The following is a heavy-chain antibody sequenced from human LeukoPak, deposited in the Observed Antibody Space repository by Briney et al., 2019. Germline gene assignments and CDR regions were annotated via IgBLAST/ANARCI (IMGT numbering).Heavy chain of an antibody. CDR3: AKLYGSGTYYNLFDY. V-gene: IGHV3-23*01. CDR1: GFTFDDYA. D-gene: IGHD3-10*01. CDR2: VGASGGST. Sequence: PGGSLRLSCAASGFTFDDYAMGWVRQAPGKGLEWVAAVGASGGSTHHADSVKGRFTISRDNSKNTLYLQMNSLRAEDTAVYYCAKLYGSGTYYNLFDYWGQGTLVTVSS. J-gene: IGHJ4*02.